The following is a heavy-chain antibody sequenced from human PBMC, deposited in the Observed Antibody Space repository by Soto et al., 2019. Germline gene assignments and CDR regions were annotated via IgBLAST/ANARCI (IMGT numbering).Heavy chain of an antibody. CDR2: IWSNRHNK. J-gene: IGHJ4*02. V-gene: IGHV3-33*01. CDR1: GFVFSNYG. CDR3: ARELGYCRSGSCDRPAIGY. D-gene: IGHD2-2*01. Sequence: PGGSLRLSCAASGFVFSNYGLRCVRQAPGKGLEWVALIWSNRHNKYYVDSVKGRFTISRDNSKNTLYLEMNRVRTEDTAVYFCARELGYCRSGSCDRPAIGYWGQGILLTVSS.